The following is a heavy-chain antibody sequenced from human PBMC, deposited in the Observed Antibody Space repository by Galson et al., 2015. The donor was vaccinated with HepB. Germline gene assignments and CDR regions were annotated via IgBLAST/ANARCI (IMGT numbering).Heavy chain of an antibody. CDR3: AKDQRPRRFNMFRGDAFDI. CDR2: ISYDGSNK. J-gene: IGHJ3*02. Sequence: SLRLSCAASGFAFSNYGMHWVRQAPGKGLEWVALISYDGSNKYYVDSVEGRFTTSRDNPKNTLYLQMNSLRGEDTAVYYCAKDQRPRRFNMFRGDAFDIWGQGAMVTVSS. CDR1: GFAFSNYG. V-gene: IGHV3-30*18. D-gene: IGHD3-10*01.